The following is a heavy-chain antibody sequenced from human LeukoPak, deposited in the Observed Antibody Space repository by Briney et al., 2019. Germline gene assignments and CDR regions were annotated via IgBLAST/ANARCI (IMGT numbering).Heavy chain of an antibody. Sequence: GGSLRLSCAASGFTFSSYAMHWVRQAPGKGLEYVSAISSNGGSTYYANSVKGRFTISRDNSKNTLYLQMGSLRAEDMAVYYCARSQTTYDFWSGYPNVRIENYYYYGMDVWGQGTTVTVS. V-gene: IGHV3-64*01. CDR3: ARSQTTYDFWSGYPNVRIENYYYYGMDV. CDR1: GFTFSSYA. D-gene: IGHD3-3*01. J-gene: IGHJ6*02. CDR2: ISSNGGST.